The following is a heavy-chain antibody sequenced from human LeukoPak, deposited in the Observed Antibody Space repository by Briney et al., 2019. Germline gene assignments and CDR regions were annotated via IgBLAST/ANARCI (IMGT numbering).Heavy chain of an antibody. CDR1: EFIFSSYA. CDR2: IYSDGST. CDR3: ARRAGIYSHPYDY. Sequence: GGSLRLSCAASEFIFSSYAMSWVRQAPGKGLEWVSFIYSDGSTYYADSVRGRFTISRDNSKNTVYLQMNSLRAEDTAVYYCARRAGIYSHPYDYWGQGTLVTVSS. J-gene: IGHJ4*02. V-gene: IGHV3-23*03. D-gene: IGHD1-14*01.